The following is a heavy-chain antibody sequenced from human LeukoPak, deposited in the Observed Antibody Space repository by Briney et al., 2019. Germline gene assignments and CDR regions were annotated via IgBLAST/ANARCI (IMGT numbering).Heavy chain of an antibody. V-gene: IGHV3-21*01. J-gene: IGHJ4*02. CDR2: ISSSSSYI. CDR1: GFTFSSYS. D-gene: IGHD6-13*01. CDR3: ARDRYSSSWIPFDY. Sequence: GGSLRLSCAASGFTFSSYSMNWVRQAPGKGLEWVSSISSSSSYIYYADSAKGRFTISRDNAKNSLYLQMNSLRAEDTAVYYCARDRYSSSWIPFDYWGQGTLVTVSS.